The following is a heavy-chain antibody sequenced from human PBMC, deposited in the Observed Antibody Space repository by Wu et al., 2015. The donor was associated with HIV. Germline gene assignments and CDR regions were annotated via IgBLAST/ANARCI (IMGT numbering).Heavy chain of an antibody. CDR1: GGTFSSYA. V-gene: IGHV1-69*13. D-gene: IGHD5-24*01. Sequence: QVQLEQSGAEVKNPGSSVKVSCKSSGGTFSSYAINWVRQAPGQGLEWVGRIIPIFGTADYAQRFQDRVTLTADESTSTAYMELSSLTSEDTAIYYCTHDPPTYGHNSFDYWGQGTLVTVSS. CDR3: THDPPTYGHNSFDY. CDR2: IIPIFGTA. J-gene: IGHJ4*02.